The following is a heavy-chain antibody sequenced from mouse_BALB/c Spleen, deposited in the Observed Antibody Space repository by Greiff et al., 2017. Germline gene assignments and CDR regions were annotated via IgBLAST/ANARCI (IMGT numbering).Heavy chain of an antibody. J-gene: IGHJ2*01. CDR3: ASRVGDY. Sequence: VQLKESGPELVKPGASVKISCKASGYTFTDYNMHWVKQSHGKSLEWIGYIYPYNGGTGYNQKFKSKATLTVDNSSSTAYMELRSLTSEDSAVYYCASRVGDYWGQGTTLTVSS. CDR1: GYTFTDYN. CDR2: IYPYNGGT. V-gene: IGHV1S29*02. D-gene: IGHD1-1*02.